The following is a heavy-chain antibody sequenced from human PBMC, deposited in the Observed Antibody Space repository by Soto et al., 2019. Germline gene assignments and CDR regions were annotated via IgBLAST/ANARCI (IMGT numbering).Heavy chain of an antibody. CDR2: IYYSGST. CDR1: GGSISSSSYY. Sequence: TSETLSLTCTVSGGSISSSSYYWGWIRQPPGKGLEWIGSIYYSGSTYYNPSLKSRVTISVDTSKNQFSLKLSSVTAADTAVYYCARHGMTKGPYWGQGTLVTVSS. J-gene: IGHJ4*02. CDR3: ARHGMTKGPY. V-gene: IGHV4-39*01. D-gene: IGHD4-17*01.